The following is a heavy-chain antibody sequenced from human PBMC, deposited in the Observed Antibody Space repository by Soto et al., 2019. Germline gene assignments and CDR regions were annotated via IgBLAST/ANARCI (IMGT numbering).Heavy chain of an antibody. CDR2: IDYSGGT. Sequence: SETLSLTCSVSGGSVSSGSYYWTWIRQPPGKGLEWIGFIDYSGGTNHNPSLKSRVTISVDTYKNQFSLKLSSVTAADTAVYYCASAHYRSSGYGSYPLDLWGSGTLVTVPQ. J-gene: IGHJ2*01. D-gene: IGHD3-22*01. CDR3: ASAHYRSSGYGSYPLDL. CDR1: GGSVSSGSYY. V-gene: IGHV4-61*01.